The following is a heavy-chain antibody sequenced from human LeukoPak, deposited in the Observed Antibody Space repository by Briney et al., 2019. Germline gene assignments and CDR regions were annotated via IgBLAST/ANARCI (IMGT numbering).Heavy chain of an antibody. CDR2: INPNSGGT. D-gene: IGHD1-26*01. J-gene: IGHJ4*02. CDR1: GYTFTGYY. Sequence: GASVKVSCKASGYTFTGYYMHWVRQAPGQGLEWMGWINPNSGGTNYAKKFQGRVTMHRDTSISTAYMELSRLRSDDTAVYYCARDRFRPRGSYSDYWGQGTLVTVSS. V-gene: IGHV1-2*02. CDR3: ARDRFRPRGSYSDY.